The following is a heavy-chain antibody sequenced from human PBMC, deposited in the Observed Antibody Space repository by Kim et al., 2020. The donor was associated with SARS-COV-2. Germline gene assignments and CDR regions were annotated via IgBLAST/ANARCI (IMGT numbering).Heavy chain of an antibody. V-gene: IGHV4-34*01. J-gene: IGHJ4*02. CDR1: GGSFSGYY. Sequence: SETLSLTCAVYGGSFSGYYWSWIRQPPGKGLEWIGEINHSGSTNYNPSLKSRVTISVDTSKNQFSLKLSSVTAADTAVYYCARGRRLYILTGYPFDYWGQGTLVTVSS. CDR2: INHSGST. D-gene: IGHD3-9*01. CDR3: ARGRRLYILTGYPFDY.